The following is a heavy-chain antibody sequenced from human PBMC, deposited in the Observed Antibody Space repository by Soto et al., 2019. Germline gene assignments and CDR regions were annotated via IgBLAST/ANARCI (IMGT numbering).Heavy chain of an antibody. CDR3: ARTSIAAAGPNPFDY. Sequence: SVKVSCKASGGTFSSYAISWVRQAPGQGLEWMGGIIPIFGTANYAQKFQGRVTITADESTSTAYMELSSLRSEDTAVYYCARTSIAAAGPNPFDYCGQGTLVTVSS. CDR2: IIPIFGTA. D-gene: IGHD6-13*01. CDR1: GGTFSSYA. V-gene: IGHV1-69*13. J-gene: IGHJ4*02.